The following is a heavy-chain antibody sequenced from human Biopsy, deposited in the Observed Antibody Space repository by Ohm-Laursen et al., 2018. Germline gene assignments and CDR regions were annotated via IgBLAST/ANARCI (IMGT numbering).Heavy chain of an antibody. CDR1: DVSITAYY. D-gene: IGHD2-15*01. Sequence: GTLSLTCTVSDVSITAYYWSWIRQPPGKGLECIGNIHHSGSTNYNPSLKSRLTISVDTSKNQFSLKLSSVTAADTAVYYCARMDCSGGSCHYYSYGMDVWGQGTTVTVSS. CDR2: IHHSGST. V-gene: IGHV4-4*09. J-gene: IGHJ6*02. CDR3: ARMDCSGGSCHYYSYGMDV.